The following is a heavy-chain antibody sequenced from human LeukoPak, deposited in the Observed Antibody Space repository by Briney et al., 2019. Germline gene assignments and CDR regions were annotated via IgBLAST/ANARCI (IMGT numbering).Heavy chain of an antibody. CDR3: AKDLEITMISYHYYGMDV. D-gene: IGHD3-22*01. Sequence: GGSLRLSCSASGFIFSSYEMIWVPQAPGKGLVGVSYINSSGTTIYYAHSVKGRFTIYRDNAKNSLYLQMNSLRAEGTAVCYSAKDLEITMISYHYYGMDVWGQGTTVTVSS. CDR2: INSSGTTI. J-gene: IGHJ6*02. CDR1: GFIFSSYE. V-gene: IGHV3-48*03.